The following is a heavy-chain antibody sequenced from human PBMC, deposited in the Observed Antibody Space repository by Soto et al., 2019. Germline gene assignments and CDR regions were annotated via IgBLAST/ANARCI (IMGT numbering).Heavy chain of an antibody. Sequence: GGSLRLSCAASGFTFSSYAMHWVRHAPGKGLEWVAVISYDGSNKYYADSVKGRFTTSRDNSKNTLYLQMNSLRAEDTAVYYCASGDGYNPDYYYYYGMDVWGQGTTVTVSS. D-gene: IGHD5-12*01. V-gene: IGHV3-30-3*01. CDR3: ASGDGYNPDYYYYYGMDV. CDR1: GFTFSSYA. CDR2: ISYDGSNK. J-gene: IGHJ6*02.